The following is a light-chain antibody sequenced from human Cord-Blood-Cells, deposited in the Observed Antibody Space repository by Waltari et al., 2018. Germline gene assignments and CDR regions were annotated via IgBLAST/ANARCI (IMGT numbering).Light chain of an antibody. J-gene: IGLJ3*02. CDR3: CSYAGSSWV. Sequence: QSALTQPRSVSGSPGQSVTISCTGTSSDVGGYNYVSWYQPHPGKAPKLMIYDVSKRPSGVPYRFSGSKSGNTASLTISGLQAEDEADYYCCSYAGSSWVFGGGTKLTVL. CDR2: DVS. CDR1: SSDVGGYNY. V-gene: IGLV2-11*01.